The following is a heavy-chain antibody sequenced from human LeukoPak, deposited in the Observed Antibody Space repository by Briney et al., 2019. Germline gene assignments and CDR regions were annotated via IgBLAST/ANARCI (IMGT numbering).Heavy chain of an antibody. V-gene: IGHV3-30*18. D-gene: IGHD2-8*02. CDR1: GFTFSSYG. CDR2: ISYDGSNK. Sequence: GGSLRLSCAASGFTFSSYGMHWVRQAPGKGLEWVAVISYDGSNKYYADSVKGRFTISRDNSKNTLYLQMNSLRAEDTAAYYCAKAGLGYVLDPDYYYYGMDVWGQGTTVTVSS. CDR3: AKAGLGYVLDPDYYYYGMDV. J-gene: IGHJ6*02.